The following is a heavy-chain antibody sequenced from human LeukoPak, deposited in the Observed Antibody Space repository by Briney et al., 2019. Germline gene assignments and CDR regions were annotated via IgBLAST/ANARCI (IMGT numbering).Heavy chain of an antibody. J-gene: IGHJ4*02. D-gene: IGHD1-26*01. Sequence: TGGSLRLSCAASGFTFASYALSWVRQAPGKGLEWISAIRGSGDGTYYADSVKGRFTISRDNSKNTLYLQMNSLRTEDTAVYYCTRDRGSGTYLDYWGQGTLVTVSS. CDR3: TRDRGSGTYLDY. V-gene: IGHV3-23*01. CDR1: GFTFASYA. CDR2: IRGSGDGT.